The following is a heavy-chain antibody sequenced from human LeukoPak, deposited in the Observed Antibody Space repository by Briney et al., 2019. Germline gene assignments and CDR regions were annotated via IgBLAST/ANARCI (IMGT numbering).Heavy chain of an antibody. Sequence: GGSLRLSCAASGFTFSSYAMSWVRQAPGKGLEWVSYIRNSGTTIYYADSVKGRFTISRDNAKNSLYLQMNSLRAEDTAVYYCARDYGGIDYWGQGTLVTVSP. D-gene: IGHD4-17*01. CDR2: IRNSGTTI. CDR1: GFTFSSYA. J-gene: IGHJ4*02. CDR3: ARDYGGIDY. V-gene: IGHV3-48*03.